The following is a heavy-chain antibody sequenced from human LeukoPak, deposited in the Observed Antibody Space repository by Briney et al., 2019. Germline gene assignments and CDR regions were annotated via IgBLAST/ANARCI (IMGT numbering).Heavy chain of an antibody. J-gene: IGHJ4*02. CDR2: IYSGGST. V-gene: IGHV3-66*01. Sequence: PGGSLRLSCAASGFTFSSYGMHWVRQAPGKGLEWVSVIYSGGSTYYADSVKGRFTISRDNSKNTLYLQINSLRAEDTAVYYCASLGNPYIDYWGQGTLVTVSS. D-gene: IGHD2/OR15-2a*01. CDR3: ASLGNPYIDY. CDR1: GFTFSSYG.